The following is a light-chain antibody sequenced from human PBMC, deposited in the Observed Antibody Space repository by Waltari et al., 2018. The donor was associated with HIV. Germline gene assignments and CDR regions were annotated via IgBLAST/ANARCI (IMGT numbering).Light chain of an antibody. J-gene: IGKJ1*01. CDR1: QSVGYV. CDR2: QAS. Sequence: EIVLTQSPATASLSAGDRATLSSRASQSVGYVLAWYQQRPGQGPRLLIYQASARATGIPARFSGSGSGTDFTLTISSLEPEDFAVYYCQHRADWAKTFGQGTKVEAK. V-gene: IGKV3-11*01. CDR3: QHRADWAKT.